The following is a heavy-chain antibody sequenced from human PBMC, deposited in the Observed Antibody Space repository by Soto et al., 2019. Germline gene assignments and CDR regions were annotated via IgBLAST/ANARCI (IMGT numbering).Heavy chain of an antibody. V-gene: IGHV4-59*01. D-gene: IGHD6-13*01. CDR2: IYYSGST. Sequence: PSETLSLTCTVSGGSISSYYWSWIRQPPGKGLEWIGYIYYSGSTNYNPSLKSRVTISVDTSKNQFSLKLSSVTAADTAVYYCARVAVDAPGIAGGNYYYYGMDVWGQGTTVTVSS. CDR3: ARVAVDAPGIAGGNYYYYGMDV. J-gene: IGHJ6*02. CDR1: GGSISSYY.